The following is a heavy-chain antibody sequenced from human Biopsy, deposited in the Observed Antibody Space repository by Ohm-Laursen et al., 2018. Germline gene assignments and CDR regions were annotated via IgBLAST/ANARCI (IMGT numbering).Heavy chain of an antibody. D-gene: IGHD3-3*01. V-gene: IGHV3-30*18. CDR1: GFTFSSYG. Sequence: SSLRLSCTASGFTFSSYGMQWVRQAPGKGLEWVAVISHDGSVKHYADSVKGRFTISRDNAKNTLFLQMNSVRADDTAIYYCAKGGSITIFGVVINNCFDPWGQGTRVTVSS. CDR2: ISHDGSVK. CDR3: AKGGSITIFGVVINNCFDP. J-gene: IGHJ5*02.